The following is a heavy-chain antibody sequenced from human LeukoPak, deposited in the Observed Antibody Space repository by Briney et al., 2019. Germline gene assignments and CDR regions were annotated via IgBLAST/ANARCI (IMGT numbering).Heavy chain of an antibody. CDR1: GSTLTEFS. D-gene: IGHD7-27*01. Sequence: ASVKVSCKVSGSTLTEFSIHWVRQAPGKALEWMGGFVPEDDETIYAQSFQGRVTMTEDTSTDTAYMELSSLRSEDTAMYYCATIAPGDLFDSWGQGTLVTVSS. CDR2: FVPEDDET. V-gene: IGHV1-24*01. J-gene: IGHJ4*02. CDR3: ATIAPGDLFDS.